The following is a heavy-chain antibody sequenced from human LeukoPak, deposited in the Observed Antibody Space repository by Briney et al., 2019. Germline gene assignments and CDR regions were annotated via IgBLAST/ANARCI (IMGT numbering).Heavy chain of an antibody. J-gene: IGHJ3*02. D-gene: IGHD3-22*01. CDR3: ARTYYYDSSGYYYVRAFDI. CDR2: IYYSGST. CDR1: GGYISSYY. Sequence: SETLSLTCTVSGGYISSYYWSWIRQPPGKGLEWIGYIYYSGSTNYNPSLKSRVTISVDTSKNQFSLKLSSVTAADTAVYYCARTYYYDSSGYYYVRAFDIWGQGTMVTVSS. V-gene: IGHV4-59*01.